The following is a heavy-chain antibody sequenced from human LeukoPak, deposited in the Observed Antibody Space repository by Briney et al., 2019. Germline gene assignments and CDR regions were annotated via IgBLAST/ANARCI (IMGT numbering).Heavy chain of an antibody. V-gene: IGHV4-39*07. CDR2: IYYRGNA. D-gene: IGHD3-22*01. CDR1: GGSISSSNYY. J-gene: IGHJ4*02. CDR3: AREEDRSGD. Sequence: PSETLSLTCTVCGGSISSSNYYWAWIRQPPGQGLEWIGSIYYRGNAYYNPSLKSRVTISVDTSKNQFSLSLSSVTAADTAVYYCAREEDRSGDWGQGTLVTVTS.